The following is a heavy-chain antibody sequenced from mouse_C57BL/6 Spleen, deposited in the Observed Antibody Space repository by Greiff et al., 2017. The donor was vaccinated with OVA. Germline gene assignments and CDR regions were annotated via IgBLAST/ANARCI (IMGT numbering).Heavy chain of an antibody. CDR2: LNPNNGGT. V-gene: IGHV1-26*01. J-gene: IGHJ4*01. CDR1: GYTFTDYY. D-gene: IGHD2-3*01. CDR3: ARWASWLLHAMDY. Sequence: EVQLQQSGPELVKPGASVKISCKASGYTFTDYYMNWVKQSHGKSLEWIGDLNPNNGGTSYNQKFKGKATLTVDKSSSTAYMELRSLTSEDSAVYYCARWASWLLHAMDYWGQGTSVTVSS.